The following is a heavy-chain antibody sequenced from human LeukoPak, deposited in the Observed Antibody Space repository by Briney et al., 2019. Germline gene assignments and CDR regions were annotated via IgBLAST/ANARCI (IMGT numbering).Heavy chain of an antibody. V-gene: IGHV4-30-2*01. J-gene: IGHJ4*02. CDR2: IYHSGST. Sequence: SQTLSLTCAVSGGSISSGGYSWRWIRQPPGKGLEWIGYIYHSGSTYYNPSLKSRVIISVDKSKNQFSLNLSSVTAADTAVYYCARNPRNGHTFDYWGQGTLVTVSS. CDR3: ARNPRNGHTFDY. D-gene: IGHD5-24*01. CDR1: GGSISSGGYS.